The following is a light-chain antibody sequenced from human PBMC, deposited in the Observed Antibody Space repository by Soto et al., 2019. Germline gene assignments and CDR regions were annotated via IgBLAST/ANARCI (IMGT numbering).Light chain of an antibody. V-gene: IGKV1-39*01. Sequence: DIQMTQSPSSLSASVGDRVTITCRASQSISSYLXXYQQKPGKAPKLLIYAASSLQSGVPSRXRGXXSGPDFTLTISSLQPEDFATYYCQQVYVYPSTFGGGTKVDIK. CDR3: QQVYVYPST. J-gene: IGKJ4*01. CDR1: QSISSY. CDR2: AAS.